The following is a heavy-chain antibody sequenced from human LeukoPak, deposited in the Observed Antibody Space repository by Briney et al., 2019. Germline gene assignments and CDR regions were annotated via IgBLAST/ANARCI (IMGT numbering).Heavy chain of an antibody. CDR1: GYTFTSYY. CDR2: INPNSGGT. D-gene: IGHD3-22*01. CDR3: ARDYYDSSGYSNWFDP. V-gene: IGHV1-2*02. J-gene: IGHJ5*02. Sequence: ASVKVSCKASGYTFTSYYMHWVRQAPGQGLEWMGWINPNSGGTNYAQKFQGRVTMTRDTSISTAYMELSRLRSDDTAVYYCARDYYDSSGYSNWFDPWGQGTLVTVSS.